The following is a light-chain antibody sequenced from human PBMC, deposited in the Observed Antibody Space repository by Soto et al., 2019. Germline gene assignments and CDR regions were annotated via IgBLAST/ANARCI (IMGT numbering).Light chain of an antibody. J-gene: IGKJ1*01. CDR1: QDIGNY. V-gene: IGKV1-5*01. Sequence: DIQMTQSPSSLSASVGDRVTVTCRASQDIGNYLCWYQQKLGKAPKLLIYDASTLESGVPSRFSGSRSGTEFTLTISSLQPDDFATYYCQQYNSYSWTFGQGTKVDIK. CDR2: DAS. CDR3: QQYNSYSWT.